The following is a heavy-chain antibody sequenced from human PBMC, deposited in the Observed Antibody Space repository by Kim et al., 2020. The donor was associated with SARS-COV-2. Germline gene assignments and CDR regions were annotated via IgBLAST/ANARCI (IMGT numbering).Heavy chain of an antibody. CDR2: INPNSGGT. D-gene: IGHD1-26*01. V-gene: IGHV1-2*02. J-gene: IGHJ4*02. CDR3: AREVGASAPVDY. CDR1: GYTFTGYY. Sequence: ASVKVSCKASGYTFTGYYMHWVRQAPGQGLEWMGWINPNSGGTNYAQKFQGRVTMTRDTSISTAYMELSRLRSDDTAVYYCAREVGASAPVDYWGQGTLVTVSS.